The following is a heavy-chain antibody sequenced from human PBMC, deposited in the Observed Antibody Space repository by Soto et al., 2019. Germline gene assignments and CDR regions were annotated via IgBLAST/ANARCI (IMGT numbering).Heavy chain of an antibody. CDR1: GFTFSSYG. J-gene: IGHJ4*02. CDR3: VRFGGAAAGPGDY. CDR2: IWYDGSNK. Sequence: QVQLVESGGGVVQPGRSLRLSCAASGFTFSSYGMHWVRQAPGKGLEWVAVIWYDGSNKYYADSVKGRFTISRDNSKNTLYLQMNSLRAEDTAVYYCVRFGGAAAGPGDYWGQGTLVTVSS. D-gene: IGHD6-13*01. V-gene: IGHV3-33*01.